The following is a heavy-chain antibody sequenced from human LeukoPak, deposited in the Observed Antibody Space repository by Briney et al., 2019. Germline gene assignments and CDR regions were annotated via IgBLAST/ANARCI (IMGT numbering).Heavy chain of an antibody. CDR3: ARSGTEDLLDY. CDR1: GGSISSGSYY. D-gene: IGHD1-26*01. J-gene: IGHJ4*02. V-gene: IGHV4-61*02. Sequence: SQTLSLTCTVSGGSISSGSYYWSWIRQPAGKGLEWIGRIYTSGSTNYNPSLKSRVTISVDTSKNQFSLKLSSVTAADTAVYYCARSGTEDLLDYWGQGTLVTVSS. CDR2: IYTSGST.